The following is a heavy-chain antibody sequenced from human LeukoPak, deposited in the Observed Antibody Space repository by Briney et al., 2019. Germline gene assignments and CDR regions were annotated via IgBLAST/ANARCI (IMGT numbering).Heavy chain of an antibody. CDR1: GFTFDDYA. CDR3: AKVGWFGELLYSTFDY. Sequence: GRSLRLSCAASGFTFDDYAMHWVRQAPGKGLEWVSAISGSGGSTYYADSVKGRFTISRDNSKNTLYLQMNSLRAEDTAVYYCAKVGWFGELLYSTFDYWGQGTLVTVSS. D-gene: IGHD3-10*01. V-gene: IGHV3-23*01. CDR2: ISGSGGST. J-gene: IGHJ4*02.